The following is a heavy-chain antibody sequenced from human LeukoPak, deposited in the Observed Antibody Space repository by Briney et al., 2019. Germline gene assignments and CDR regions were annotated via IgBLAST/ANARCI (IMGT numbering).Heavy chain of an antibody. Sequence: SVKVSCKASGGTFSSYAISWVRQAPGQGLEWMGGIIPIFGSANYAQKFQGRVTITADESTSTAYMELSSLRSEDTALYYWARAPYSSGGSTNYYYYYYMDVWGKGTTVTVPS. CDR3: ARAPYSSGGSTNYYYYYYMDV. J-gene: IGHJ6*03. CDR1: GGTFSSYA. V-gene: IGHV1-69*13. D-gene: IGHD6-19*01. CDR2: IIPIFGSA.